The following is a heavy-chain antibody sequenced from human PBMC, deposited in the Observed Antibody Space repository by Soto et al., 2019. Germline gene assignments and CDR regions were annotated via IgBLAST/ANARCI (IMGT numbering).Heavy chain of an antibody. D-gene: IGHD7-27*01. CDR2: MNPNSGNT. Sequence: QVQLVQSGAEVKKPGASVKVSCKASGYTFTSYDINWLRQATGQGLEWMGWMNPNSGNTGYAQKFQGRVTMTRNTSISTAYTALSSLRSEDTAVYYCAREINWAGVDYWGQGTLVSVSS. CDR3: AREINWAGVDY. J-gene: IGHJ4*02. V-gene: IGHV1-8*01. CDR1: GYTFTSYD.